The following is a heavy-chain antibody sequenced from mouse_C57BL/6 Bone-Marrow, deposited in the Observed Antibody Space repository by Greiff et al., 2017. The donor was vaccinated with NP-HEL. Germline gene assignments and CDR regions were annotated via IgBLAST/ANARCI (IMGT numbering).Heavy chain of an antibody. CDR2: IDPNSGGT. J-gene: IGHJ2*01. D-gene: IGHD1-1*01. CDR3: ARYDYGSSSFDY. CDR1: GYTFTSYL. V-gene: IGHV1-72*01. Sequence: QVHVKQPGAELVKPGASVKLSCKASGYTFTSYLMTWVQQRPGRGLEWIGRIDPNSGGTKYNEKFKIKATLTVDKPSSTAYMQLNSLTSEDSAVYDGARYDYGSSSFDYGGRGTALTVSS.